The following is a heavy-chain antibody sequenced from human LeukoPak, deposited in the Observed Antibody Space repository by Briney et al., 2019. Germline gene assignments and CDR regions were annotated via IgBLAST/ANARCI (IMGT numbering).Heavy chain of an antibody. V-gene: IGHV3-21*01. CDR2: ISSGSGSYI. CDR1: GFIFSSYS. Sequence: GGALRLSCAASGFIFSSYSMNWVRQAPGKGLGWVSSISSGSGSYIYYTDSVKGRFTISRDNAKNSLYLQMNTLGAEDTAVYYCARKGSGWQFDYWGQGSLVTVSS. J-gene: IGHJ4*02. D-gene: IGHD6-19*01. CDR3: ARKGSGWQFDY.